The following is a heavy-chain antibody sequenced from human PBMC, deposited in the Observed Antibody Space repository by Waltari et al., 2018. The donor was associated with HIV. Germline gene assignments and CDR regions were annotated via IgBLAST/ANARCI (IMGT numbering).Heavy chain of an antibody. CDR3: ARDRARTTDYYYYGMDV. Sequence: QVQLVQSGAEVKKPGASVKVSCQASGYTFTGYYMHGVRQAPGQGLEWMGWINPNSGVTNYAQKFQGRVTMTRDTSISTAYMELSRLRSDDTAVYYCARDRARTTDYYYYGMDVWGQGTTVTVSS. CDR2: INPNSGVT. D-gene: IGHD1-7*01. V-gene: IGHV1-2*02. J-gene: IGHJ6*02. CDR1: GYTFTGYY.